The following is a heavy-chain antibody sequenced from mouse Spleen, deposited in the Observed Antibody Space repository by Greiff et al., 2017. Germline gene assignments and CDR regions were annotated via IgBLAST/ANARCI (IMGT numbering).Heavy chain of an antibody. D-gene: IGHD2-4*01. CDR2: IHPNSGST. J-gene: IGHJ1*01. V-gene: IGHV1-64*01. CDR3: ARWGYDYDGYFDV. Sequence: QVQLQQSGAELVKPGASVKLSCKASGYTFTSYWMHWVKQRPGQGLEWIGMIHPNSGSTNYNEKFKSKATLTVDKSSSTAYMQLSSLTSEDSAVYYCARWGYDYDGYFDVWGAGTTVTVSS. CDR1: GYTFTSYW.